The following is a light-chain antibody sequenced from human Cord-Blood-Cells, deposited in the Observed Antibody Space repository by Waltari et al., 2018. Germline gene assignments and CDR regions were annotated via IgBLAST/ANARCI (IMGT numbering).Light chain of an antibody. CDR1: SGYVGSYNR. J-gene: IGLJ3*02. CDR2: EGS. Sequence: QSDLAQPAPVSVSPGQKSTISRTVLSGYVGSYNRLFWYQQHPGKAPKLMIYEGSNRPSGVSNRFAGSKSGNTASLTSSGRQAEDEADYYCCSYAGSSTWVFGGGTKLTVL. CDR3: CSYAGSSTWV. V-gene: IGLV2-23*01.